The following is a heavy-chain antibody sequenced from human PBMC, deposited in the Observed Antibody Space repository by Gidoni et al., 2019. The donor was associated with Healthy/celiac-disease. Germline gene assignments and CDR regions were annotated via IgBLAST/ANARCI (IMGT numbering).Heavy chain of an antibody. CDR3: ASGKKDYGGNRDDY. Sequence: QVQLQESGPGLVKPSRTLSLACAVSGGSFSRSNWWSGVRPPPGKGLEWIGKIYHCGSTNYNPSIKSRVTISVDKSKNQFSLKLSSVTAADTAVYYCASGKKDYGGNRDDYWGQGTLVTVSS. V-gene: IGHV4-4*02. D-gene: IGHD4-17*01. CDR1: GGSFSRSNW. J-gene: IGHJ4*02. CDR2: IYHCGST.